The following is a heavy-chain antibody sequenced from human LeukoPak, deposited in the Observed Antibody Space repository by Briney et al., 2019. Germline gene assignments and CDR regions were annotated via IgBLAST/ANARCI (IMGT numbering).Heavy chain of an antibody. D-gene: IGHD6-19*01. CDR1: EFTFSNFW. CDR3: ARPRGWSYFDY. CDR2: IKGDGSEK. V-gene: IGHV3-7*01. J-gene: IGHJ4*02. Sequence: GGSLRLSCAASEFTFSNFWMSRVRQAPGKGLEWVANIKGDGSEKTYVDSVKGRFTVSRDNAKNSLFLQMDSVRAEDTAVYYCARPRGWSYFDYWGRGSLVTVSS.